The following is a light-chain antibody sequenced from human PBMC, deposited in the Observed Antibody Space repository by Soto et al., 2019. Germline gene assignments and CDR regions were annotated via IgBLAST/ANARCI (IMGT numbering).Light chain of an antibody. CDR2: TAT. CDR1: QSVSRN. J-gene: IGKJ1*01. Sequence: EIVMTQTPATLSVSPGERATLSCRASQSVSRNLAWYQQKPGQAPRLLISTATTRATGIPGRFSGSGSGTDFTLTISSLQSEDFAVYFCQQYNNWPPTFGQGTKV. V-gene: IGKV3-15*01. CDR3: QQYNNWPPT.